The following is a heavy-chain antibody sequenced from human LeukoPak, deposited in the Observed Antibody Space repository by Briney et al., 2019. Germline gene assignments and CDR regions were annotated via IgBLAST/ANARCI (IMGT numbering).Heavy chain of an antibody. V-gene: IGHV4-59*01. CDR2: IYYSGST. J-gene: IGHJ4*02. CDR1: GGSFSGYY. Sequence: PSETLSLTCAVYGGSFSGYYWSWIRQPPGKGLEWIGYIYYSGSTNYNPSLKSRVTISVDTSKNQFSLKLSSVTAADTAVYYCARVTVGASWFDYWGQGTLVTVSS. D-gene: IGHD1-26*01. CDR3: ARVTVGASWFDY.